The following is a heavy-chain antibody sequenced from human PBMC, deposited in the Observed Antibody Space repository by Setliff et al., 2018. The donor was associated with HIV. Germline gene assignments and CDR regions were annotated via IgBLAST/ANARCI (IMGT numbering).Heavy chain of an antibody. V-gene: IGHV4-39*07. J-gene: IGHJ4*02. CDR2: IYYSGST. Sequence: SETLSLTCTVSGGSIGSSSYYWGWIRQPPGKGLEWIGSIYYSGSTYYNPSLKSRVTISVDTSKNQFSLKLSSVTAADTAVYYCARGVSSWYPLFDYWGQGTLVTVSS. D-gene: IGHD6-13*01. CDR3: ARGVSSWYPLFDY. CDR1: GGSIGSSSYY.